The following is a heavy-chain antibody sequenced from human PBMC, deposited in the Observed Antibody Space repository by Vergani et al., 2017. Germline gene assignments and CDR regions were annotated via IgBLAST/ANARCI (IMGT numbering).Heavy chain of an antibody. CDR3: ASTDYYDSSGYYYAYYYYGMDV. CDR2: IYSGGST. V-gene: IGHV3-53*01. Sequence: LQLQESGPGLVKPSETLSLTCTVSGGSISSSSYYWGWVRQAPGKGLEWVSVIYSGGSTYYADSVKGRFTISRDNSKNTLYLQMNSLRAEDTAVYYCASTDYYDSSGYYYAYYYYGMDVWGQGTTVTVSS. D-gene: IGHD3-22*01. CDR1: GGSISSSSYY. J-gene: IGHJ6*02.